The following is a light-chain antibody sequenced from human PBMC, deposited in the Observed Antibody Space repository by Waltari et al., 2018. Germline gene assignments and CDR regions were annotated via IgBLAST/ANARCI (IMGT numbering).Light chain of an antibody. CDR1: QSVRNY. CDR2: ASS. V-gene: IGKV3-11*01. CDR3: QYRGHWPPDAS. Sequence: EIVLTQSPATLSLSPGERATLSCRASQSVRNYLAWYQQKPGQAPRRLISASSNRATGIPARFSGSGSGTDFTLTISSLEPEDFAVYYCQYRGHWPPDASFGPGTKVDIK. J-gene: IGKJ3*01.